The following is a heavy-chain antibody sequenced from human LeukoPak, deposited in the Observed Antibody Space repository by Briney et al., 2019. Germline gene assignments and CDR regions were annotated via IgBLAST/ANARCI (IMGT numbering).Heavy chain of an antibody. Sequence: SLRLSCTASGFTFGDYAMSWFRQAPGKGLEWVGFIRSKAYGGTTEYAASVKGRFTISRDDSKSIAYLQMNSLKTEDTAVYYCTRNADYGSGSYWYMDVWGKGTTVTVSS. D-gene: IGHD3-10*01. CDR1: GFTFGDYA. CDR2: IRSKAYGGTT. V-gene: IGHV3-49*03. J-gene: IGHJ6*03. CDR3: TRNADYGSGSYWYMDV.